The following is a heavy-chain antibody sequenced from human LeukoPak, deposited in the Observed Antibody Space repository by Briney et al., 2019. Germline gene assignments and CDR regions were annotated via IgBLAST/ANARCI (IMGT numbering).Heavy chain of an antibody. CDR2: MNPNSGNT. J-gene: IGHJ4*02. CDR1: GYTFTSYD. D-gene: IGHD3-10*01. CDR3: ARVRGVWFGESGY. V-gene: IGHV1-8*01. Sequence: GASVKVSCKASGYTFTSYDINWVRQATGQGLEWMGWMNPNSGNTGYAQKFQGRVTMTRNTSISTAYMELSSLRSEDTAEYYCARVRGVWFGESGYWGQGTLVTVSS.